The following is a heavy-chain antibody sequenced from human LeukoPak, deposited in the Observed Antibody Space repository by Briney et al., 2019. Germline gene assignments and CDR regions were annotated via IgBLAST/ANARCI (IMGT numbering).Heavy chain of an antibody. CDR2: IIPIFGTA. Sequence: SVKVSCKASEGTFSSYAISWVRQAPGQGLEWMGRIIPIFGTANYAQKFQGRVTITTDESTSTAYMELSSLRSEDTAVYYCERGRSGGSPHFDYWGQGTLVTVSS. D-gene: IGHD2-15*01. V-gene: IGHV1-69*05. J-gene: IGHJ4*02. CDR3: ERGRSGGSPHFDY. CDR1: EGTFSSYA.